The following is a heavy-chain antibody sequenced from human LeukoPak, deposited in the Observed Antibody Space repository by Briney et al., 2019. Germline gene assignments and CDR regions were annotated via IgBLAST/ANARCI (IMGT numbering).Heavy chain of an antibody. CDR1: GGSISSYY. Sequence: SETLSLTCTVSGGSISSYYWSWIRQPAGKGLEWIGRIYTSGSTNYNPSLKSRVTMSVDTSKNQFSLKLSSVTAADTAVYYCAREGGAGYYDSSGHDAFDIWGQGTMVTVSS. CDR2: IYTSGST. D-gene: IGHD3-22*01. V-gene: IGHV4-4*07. J-gene: IGHJ3*02. CDR3: AREGGAGYYDSSGHDAFDI.